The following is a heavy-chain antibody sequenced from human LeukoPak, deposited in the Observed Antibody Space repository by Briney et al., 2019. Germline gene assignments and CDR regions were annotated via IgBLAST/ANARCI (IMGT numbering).Heavy chain of an antibody. CDR1: GFTFSSYA. CDR3: ARASGSYYFDY. V-gene: IGHV3-30*04. J-gene: IGHJ4*02. Sequence: GGSLRLSCAASGFTFSSYAMHTVRQAPCKGGAGVAVISYDGSNKFYADSVKGRFTISRDNSKNTLYLQMNSLRAEDTAVYYCARASGSYYFDYWGQGTLVTVSS. D-gene: IGHD1-26*01. CDR2: ISYDGSNK.